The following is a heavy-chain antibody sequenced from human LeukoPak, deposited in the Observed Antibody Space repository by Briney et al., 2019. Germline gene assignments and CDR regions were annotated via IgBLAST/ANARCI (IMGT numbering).Heavy chain of an antibody. CDR3: ARDPRYSSGWYGEFDY. CDR2: IIPIFGTA. D-gene: IGHD6-19*01. V-gene: IGHV1-69*05. Sequence: SVKVSCKASGGTFSSYAISWVRQAPGQGLEWMGRIIPIFGTANYAQEFQGRVTITTDESTSTAHMELSSLRSEDTAVYYCARDPRYSSGWYGEFDYWGQGTLVTVSS. J-gene: IGHJ4*02. CDR1: GGTFSSYA.